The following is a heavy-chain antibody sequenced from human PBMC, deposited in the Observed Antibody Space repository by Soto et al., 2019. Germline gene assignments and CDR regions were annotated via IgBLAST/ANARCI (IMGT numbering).Heavy chain of an antibody. Sequence: SETLSLTCTVSGGSISSGAYYWSWIRQHPGKGLEWIGYIYYGGSTYYNPSLKSRVTISVDTSKNQFSLKLSSVTAADTAVYYCARVWGGAFDFWGQGTMVTVSS. CDR1: GGSISSGAYY. V-gene: IGHV4-31*03. D-gene: IGHD3-10*01. CDR3: ARVWGGAFDF. CDR2: IYYGGST. J-gene: IGHJ3*01.